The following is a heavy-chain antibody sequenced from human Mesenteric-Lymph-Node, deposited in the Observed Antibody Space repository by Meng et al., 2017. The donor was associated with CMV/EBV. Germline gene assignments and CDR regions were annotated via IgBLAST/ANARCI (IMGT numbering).Heavy chain of an antibody. D-gene: IGHD3-3*01. J-gene: IGHJ4*02. CDR3: ARANDFWSGYYGTSSYLDY. CDR1: GFRFSTYW. Sequence: GESLKISCAASGFRFSTYWMSWVRQAPGKGLEWVAKIKQDGTEKYHVDSVKGRFTISRDNAKNSLYLQMDSLRAEDTALYYCARANDFWSGYYGTSSYLDYWGQGTLVTVSS. V-gene: IGHV3-7*01. CDR2: IKQDGTEK.